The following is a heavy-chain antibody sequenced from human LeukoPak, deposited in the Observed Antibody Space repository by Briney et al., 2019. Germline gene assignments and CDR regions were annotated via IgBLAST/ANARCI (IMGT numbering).Heavy chain of an antibody. Sequence: PGGSLRLSCAASGFTFSSYAMSWVRQAPGKGLEWVSAISGSGGSTYYADSVKGRFTISRANSKNTPYLQMNSLRAEDTAVYYCAKDRATYYYDSSGYYYMWGQGTLVTVSS. CDR1: GFTFSSYA. CDR2: ISGSGGST. V-gene: IGHV3-23*01. D-gene: IGHD3-22*01. CDR3: AKDRATYYYDSSGYYYM. J-gene: IGHJ4*02.